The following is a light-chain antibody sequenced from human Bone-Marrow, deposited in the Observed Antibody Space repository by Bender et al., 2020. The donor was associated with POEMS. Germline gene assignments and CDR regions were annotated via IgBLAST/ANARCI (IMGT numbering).Light chain of an antibody. Sequence: QSAPTQPASVSGSPGQSITISCTGTSSDVGGYNYVSWYQQHPGKAPKLLIYKVNKRPSGVPDRFSGSKSGNTAYLTVSGLQAEDEADYYCSSHAGSINYVIFSGGTKLTVL. CDR1: SSDVGGYNY. CDR3: SSHAGSINYVI. V-gene: IGLV2-8*01. CDR2: KVN. J-gene: IGLJ2*01.